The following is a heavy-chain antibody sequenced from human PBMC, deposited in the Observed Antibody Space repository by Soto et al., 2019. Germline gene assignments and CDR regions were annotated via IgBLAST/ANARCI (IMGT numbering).Heavy chain of an antibody. CDR3: ARGSVDFWSGYSSYFDY. J-gene: IGHJ4*02. CDR1: GYTFTGYY. D-gene: IGHD3-3*01. V-gene: IGHV1-2*02. CDR2: INPNSGGT. Sequence: ASVKVSCKASGYTFTGYYMHWARQAPGQGLEWMGWINPNSGGTNYAQKFQGRVTMTRDTSISTAYMELSRLRSDDTAVYYCARGSVDFWSGYSSYFDYWGQGTLVTVSS.